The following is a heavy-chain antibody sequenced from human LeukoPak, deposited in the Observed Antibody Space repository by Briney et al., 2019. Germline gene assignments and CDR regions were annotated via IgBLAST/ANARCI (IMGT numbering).Heavy chain of an antibody. CDR3: ATDGGYEPTA. V-gene: IGHV3-21*01. CDR2: ISGTSSHL. Sequence: PGRSLRLSCAASGFVFSDYTVNWVRQAPGKGLEWVSSISGTSSHLYYADSLKGRFTISRDNAKSSVFLQMNSLRAEDTAVYYCATDGGYEPTAWGQGTLVTVSS. D-gene: IGHD5-12*01. J-gene: IGHJ5*02. CDR1: GFVFSDYT.